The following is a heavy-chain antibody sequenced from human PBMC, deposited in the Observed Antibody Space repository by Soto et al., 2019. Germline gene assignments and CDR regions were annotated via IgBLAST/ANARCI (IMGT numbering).Heavy chain of an antibody. J-gene: IGHJ6*02. V-gene: IGHV3-7*03. CDR1: GFTFSSYW. CDR3: AKARGLVGSPWYYGREV. D-gene: IGHD6-6*01. Sequence: PWGSLRLSCAASGFTFSSYWMSWVRQAPGKGLEWVANIKQDVSEKYYVDSVKGRFTISRDNAKNSLYLQMNSLRAEDTAVYYCAKARGLVGSPWYYGREVWGHGTTVSVS. CDR2: IKQDVSEK.